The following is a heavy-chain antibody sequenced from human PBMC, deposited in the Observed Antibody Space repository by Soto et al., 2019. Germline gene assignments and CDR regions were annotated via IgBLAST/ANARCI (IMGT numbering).Heavy chain of an antibody. D-gene: IGHD1-1*01. Sequence: QVTLVQSGAEVKKPGASVKVSCKASGYTFTSYGISWVRQAPGQGLEWMGWISAYNGNTNYAQKLQGRVTMTTDTSTSTAYMELRSLRSDDTAVYYCARESSLYNWNGGLGYWGQGTLVTVSS. J-gene: IGHJ4*02. CDR1: GYTFTSYG. CDR2: ISAYNGNT. V-gene: IGHV1-18*04. CDR3: ARESSLYNWNGGLGY.